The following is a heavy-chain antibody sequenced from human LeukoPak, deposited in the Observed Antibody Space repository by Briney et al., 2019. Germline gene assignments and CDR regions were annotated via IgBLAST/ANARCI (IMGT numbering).Heavy chain of an antibody. J-gene: IGHJ4*02. V-gene: IGHV4-59*01. CDR2: IYYSGST. Sequence: SETLSLTCTVSGGSISTYYWSWIRQPPGKGLEWIGYIYYSGSTNYNPSLKSRVTISVDTSKNQFSLKLNSVTAADTAVYYCARFRCDYYGSGGYCITPYSLDYWGQGTLVTVSS. CDR1: GGSISTYY. D-gene: IGHD3-10*01. CDR3: ARFRCDYYGSGGYCITPYSLDY.